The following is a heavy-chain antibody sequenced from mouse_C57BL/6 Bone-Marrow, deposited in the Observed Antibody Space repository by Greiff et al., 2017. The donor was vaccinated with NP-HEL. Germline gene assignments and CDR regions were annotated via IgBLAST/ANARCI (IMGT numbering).Heavy chain of an antibody. V-gene: IGHV1-64*01. D-gene: IGHD1-1*01. CDR3: ASPHYYGSSYPYWYFDV. Sequence: QVQLQQPGAELVKPGASVKLSCKASGYTFTSYWMHWVKQRPGQGLEWIGMIHPNSGSTNYNEKFKSKATLTVDKSSSTAYMQLSSLTSEDSAVYYCASPHYYGSSYPYWYFDVWGTGTTVTVSS. CDR1: GYTFTSYW. CDR2: IHPNSGST. J-gene: IGHJ1*03.